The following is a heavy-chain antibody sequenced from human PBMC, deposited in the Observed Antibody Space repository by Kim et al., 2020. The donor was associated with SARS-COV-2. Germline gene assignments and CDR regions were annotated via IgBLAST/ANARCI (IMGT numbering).Heavy chain of an antibody. D-gene: IGHD1-26*01. CDR2: IYHSGST. J-gene: IGHJ6*02. CDR3: ALSTALRYYYGIDV. CDR1: GGSISSSNW. V-gene: IGHV4-4*02. Sequence: SETLSLTCAVSGGSISSSNWWSWVRQPPGKGLEWIGEIYHSGSTNYNPSLKSRVTISVDKSKNQFSLKLSSVTAADTAVYYCALSTALRYYYGIDVWGQGTTLTISS.